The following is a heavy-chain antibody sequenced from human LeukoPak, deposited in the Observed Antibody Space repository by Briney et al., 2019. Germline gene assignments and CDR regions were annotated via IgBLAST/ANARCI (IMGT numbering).Heavy chain of an antibody. Sequence: PSETLSLTCAVYGGSFSGYYWSWIRQPPGKGLEWIGEINHSGSTNYNPSLKSRVTISVDTSKNQFSLKLSSVTAEDTAVYYCARDRTSRILDYWGQGTLVTVSS. CDR3: ARDRTSRILDY. D-gene: IGHD1-1*01. J-gene: IGHJ4*02. CDR2: INHSGST. V-gene: IGHV4-34*01. CDR1: GGSFSGYY.